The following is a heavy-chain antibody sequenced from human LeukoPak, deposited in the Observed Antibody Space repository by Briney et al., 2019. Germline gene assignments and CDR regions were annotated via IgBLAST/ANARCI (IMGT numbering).Heavy chain of an antibody. CDR2: ISSSSSTI. V-gene: IGHV3-48*02. Sequence: PGGSLRLSCAASGFTFSSYSMNWVRQAPGEGLEWVSYISSSSSTIYYADSVKGRFTISRDNGKNSLYLQMNRLRDEDTAVYYCARDPIYYDASPWGRGTLVTVSS. CDR1: GFTFSSYS. J-gene: IGHJ5*02. D-gene: IGHD3-22*01. CDR3: ARDPIYYDASP.